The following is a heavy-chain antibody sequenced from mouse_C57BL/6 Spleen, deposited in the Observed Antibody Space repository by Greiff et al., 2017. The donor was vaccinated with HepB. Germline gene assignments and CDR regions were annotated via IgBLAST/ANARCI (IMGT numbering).Heavy chain of an antibody. Sequence: ESGPGLVKPSQSLFLTCSITGFPITSGYYWIWIRQSPGKPLEWMGYITHSGENFYNPSLQSPISITRETSKNQFFLQLNSVTTEDTAMYYCAGDTTGSWYFDVWGTGTTVTVSS. V-gene: IGHV12-3*01. CDR2: ITHSGEN. CDR1: GFPITSGYY. D-gene: IGHD4-1*01. J-gene: IGHJ1*03. CDR3: AGDTTGSWYFDV.